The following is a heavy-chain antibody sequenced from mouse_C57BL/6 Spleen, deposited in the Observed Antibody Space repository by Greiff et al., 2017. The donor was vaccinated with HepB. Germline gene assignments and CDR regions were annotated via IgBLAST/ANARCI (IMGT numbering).Heavy chain of an antibody. CDR1: GFTFSSYG. Sequence: EVKLMESGGDLVKPGGSLKLSCAASGFTFSSYGMSWVRQTPDKRLEWVATISSGGSYTYYPDSVKGRFTISRDNAKNTLYLQMSSLKSEDTAMYYCARPLNYYGSSYYFDYWGQGTTLTVSS. J-gene: IGHJ2*01. D-gene: IGHD1-1*01. CDR2: ISSGGSYT. V-gene: IGHV5-6*01. CDR3: ARPLNYYGSSYYFDY.